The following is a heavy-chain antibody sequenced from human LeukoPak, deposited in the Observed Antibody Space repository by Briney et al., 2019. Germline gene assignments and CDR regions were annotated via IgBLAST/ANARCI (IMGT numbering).Heavy chain of an antibody. Sequence: PSETLSLTCAVYGGSFSGYYWSWIRQPPGKGLEWIGEINHSGSTNYNPSLKSRVTISVDTSKNQFSPKLSSVTAADTAVYYCARNYDFWCGYWRKHRFDPWGQGTLVTVSS. CDR3: ARNYDFWCGYWRKHRFDP. CDR2: INHSGST. V-gene: IGHV4-34*01. CDR1: GGSFSGYY. D-gene: IGHD3-3*01. J-gene: IGHJ5*02.